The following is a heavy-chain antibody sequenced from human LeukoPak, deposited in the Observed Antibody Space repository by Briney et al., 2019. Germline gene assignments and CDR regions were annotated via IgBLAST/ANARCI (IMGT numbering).Heavy chain of an antibody. D-gene: IGHD5-18*01. CDR2: IYYSGST. CDR3: ARGSGYSYGYFDY. Sequence: SETLSLTCTVSGGSISSHYWSWIRQPPGKGLEWIGYIYYSGSTNYNPSLKSRVTISVDTSKSQFSLKLSSVTAADTAVYYCARGSGYSYGYFDYWGQGTLVTVSS. V-gene: IGHV4-59*11. CDR1: GGSISSHY. J-gene: IGHJ4*02.